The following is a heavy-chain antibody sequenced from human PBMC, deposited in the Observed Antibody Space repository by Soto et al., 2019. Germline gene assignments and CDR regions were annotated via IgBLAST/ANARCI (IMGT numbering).Heavy chain of an antibody. CDR1: GGTVSSYA. Sequence: SVKVSCKASGGTVSSYAISWVRQAPGQGLEWMGGIIPIFGTANYAQKCQGRVTITADESTSTAYMELSSLRSEDTAVYYCARELVAGLGYCSSTSCHNWFDPWGQGTLVTVSS. CDR3: ARELVAGLGYCSSTSCHNWFDP. CDR2: IIPIFGTA. V-gene: IGHV1-69*13. J-gene: IGHJ5*02. D-gene: IGHD2-2*01.